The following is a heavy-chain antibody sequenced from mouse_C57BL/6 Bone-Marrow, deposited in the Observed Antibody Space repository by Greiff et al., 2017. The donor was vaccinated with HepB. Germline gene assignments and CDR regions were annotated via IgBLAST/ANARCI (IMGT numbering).Heavy chain of an antibody. CDR2: IDPSDSYT. CDR3: ASYYGPHFDY. V-gene: IGHV1-59*01. CDR1: GYTFTSYW. Sequence: VQLQQPGAELVRPGTSVKLSCKASGYTFTSYWMHWVKQRPGQGLEWIGVIDPSDSYTNYNQKFKGKATLTVDTSSSTAYMQLRSLTSEDSAVYYCASYYGPHFDYWGQGTTLTVSS. D-gene: IGHD1-1*01. J-gene: IGHJ2*01.